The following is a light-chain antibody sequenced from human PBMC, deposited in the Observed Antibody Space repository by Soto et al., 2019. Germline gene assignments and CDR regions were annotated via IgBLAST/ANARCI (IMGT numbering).Light chain of an antibody. CDR3: QQYNDWAPVT. V-gene: IGKV3-15*01. CDR1: QSVSSN. Sequence: EIVMTQSPATLSVSPGERATLSCRASQSVSSNLAWYQQKPSQAPRLLIYGAYTRATGIPARFRGSGSGTEFTLTLSSLQSEDFAVYSCQQYNDWAPVTFGQGTKVEIK. J-gene: IGKJ1*01. CDR2: GAY.